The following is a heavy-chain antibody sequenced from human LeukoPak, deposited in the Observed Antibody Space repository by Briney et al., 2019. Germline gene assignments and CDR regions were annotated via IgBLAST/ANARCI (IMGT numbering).Heavy chain of an antibody. V-gene: IGHV1-69*13. CDR3: ARVVGGDPYYFDY. CDR2: IIPIFGTA. Sequence: SVKVSCKASGYTFTSYGISWVRQAPGQGLEWMGGIIPIFGTANYAQKFQGRVTITADESTSTAYMELSSLRSEDTAVYYCARVVGGDPYYFDYWGQGTLVTVSS. D-gene: IGHD2-15*01. J-gene: IGHJ4*02. CDR1: GYTFTSYG.